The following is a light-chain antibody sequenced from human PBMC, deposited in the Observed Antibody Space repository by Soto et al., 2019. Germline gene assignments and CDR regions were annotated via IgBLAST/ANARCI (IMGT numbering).Light chain of an antibody. Sequence: ETRMTQSPATLSASPGGGAPLSCSAATEVTTNFSCCQLNRGQPPRLLIYDISTRATGVQARFSVSGAGTEFTLTIRGLQSEDVALYFCKQYNNWPFSFGQGTRL. CDR3: KQYNNWPFS. CDR2: DIS. CDR1: TEVTTN. J-gene: IGKJ5*01. V-gene: IGKV3-15*01.